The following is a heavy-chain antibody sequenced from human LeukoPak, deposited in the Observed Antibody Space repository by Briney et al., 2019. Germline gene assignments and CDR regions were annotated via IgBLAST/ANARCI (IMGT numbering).Heavy chain of an antibody. J-gene: IGHJ5*01. Sequence: GGSLRLSCEASGFTFDDYGMHWVRKAPPKGQGRDSTISWNSAGGGYVDSVKGRVTISRENAKKTLYPQMNSLMPAGTAVYDCAKDYGYSSSWYDSWGQRTLVTASS. CDR1: GFTFDDYG. CDR3: AKDYGYSSSWYDS. D-gene: IGHD6-13*01. V-gene: IGHV3-9*01. CDR2: ISWNSAGG.